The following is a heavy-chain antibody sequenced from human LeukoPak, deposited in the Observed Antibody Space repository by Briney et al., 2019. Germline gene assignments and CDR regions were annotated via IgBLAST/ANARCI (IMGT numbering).Heavy chain of an antibody. CDR1: GGSISSSTYY. CDR3: FADRGGDQGDS. Sequence: SETLSLTCTVSGGSISSSTYYWGWIRQPPGKGLEWIGSIYYSGSTYYNPSLKSRVSISVDTSKNQFSLKLTSVTAADTAVYFCFADRGGDQGDSWGQGTLVTVSS. V-gene: IGHV4-39*07. J-gene: IGHJ4*02. CDR2: IYYSGST. D-gene: IGHD3-16*01.